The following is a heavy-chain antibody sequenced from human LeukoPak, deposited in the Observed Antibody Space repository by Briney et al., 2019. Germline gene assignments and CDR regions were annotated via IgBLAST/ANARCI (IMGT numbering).Heavy chain of an antibody. CDR3: ARVFGWYFSNRAFDI. V-gene: IGHV3-7*01. D-gene: IGHD6-19*01. CDR2: IKQDGSEK. Sequence: PGGSLRLSCAASGFTFTTYWMTWFRQAPAKGLEWVANIKQDGSEKYYVDSAKGRFTISRDNAKNSLYLQMNSLRAEDTAVYYCARVFGWYFSNRAFDIWGQGTMVTVSS. CDR1: GFTFTTYW. J-gene: IGHJ3*02.